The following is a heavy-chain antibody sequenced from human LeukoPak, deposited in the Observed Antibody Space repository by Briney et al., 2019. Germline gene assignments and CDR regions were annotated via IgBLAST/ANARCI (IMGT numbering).Heavy chain of an antibody. CDR2: IIPILGLT. CDR1: GDTFSNSG. Sequence: GASVKVSCKASGDTFSNSGLSWLRQAPGHEFEWIGRIIPILGLTNYAQRFQGRVAITADRSTNTAYMDLTSLRSDDTSVYYCARDQGTAPLSSYNWFDPWGQGTLVIVSS. J-gene: IGHJ5*02. D-gene: IGHD2-21*02. V-gene: IGHV1-69*04. CDR3: ARDQGTAPLSSYNWFDP.